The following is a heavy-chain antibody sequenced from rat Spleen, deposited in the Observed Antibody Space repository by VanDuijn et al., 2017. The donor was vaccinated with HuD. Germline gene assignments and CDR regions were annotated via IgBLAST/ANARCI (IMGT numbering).Heavy chain of an antibody. CDR2: ITHIGGIT. Sequence: EVQLVESGGGLVQPGRSMKLSCAASGFTFSNYYMAWVRQAPTKGLEWVASITHIGGITYYPDSVKGRFTISRDNVESTLYLQMNSLRSEDTATYFCTRENWVFEYWGQGVMVTVSS. CDR1: GFTFSNYY. CDR3: TRENWVFEY. V-gene: IGHV5-27*01. J-gene: IGHJ2*01. D-gene: IGHD5-1*01.